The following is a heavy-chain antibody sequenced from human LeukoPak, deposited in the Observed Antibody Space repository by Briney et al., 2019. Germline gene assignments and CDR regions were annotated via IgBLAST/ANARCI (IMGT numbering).Heavy chain of an antibody. CDR3: ARGSFWSGYYTGLAWFDP. Sequence: SETLSLTCNVSGGSIRSYYWSWIRQPPGKGLEWIGSAYYSGSTNYNPSLKSRVTISVDTSKNQFSLKLSSVTAADTAVYYCARGSFWSGYYTGLAWFDPWGQGTLVTVSS. J-gene: IGHJ5*02. D-gene: IGHD3-3*01. V-gene: IGHV4-59*08. CDR2: AYYSGST. CDR1: GGSIRSYY.